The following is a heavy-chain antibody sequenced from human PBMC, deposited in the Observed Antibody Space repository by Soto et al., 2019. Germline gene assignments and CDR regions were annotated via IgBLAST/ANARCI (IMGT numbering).Heavy chain of an antibody. D-gene: IGHD2-15*01. CDR3: ARDLGGWPDY. J-gene: IGHJ4*02. CDR1: GYTFTSYY. CDR2: INPSGGST. V-gene: IGHV1-46*01. Sequence: ASVKVSCKASGYTFTSYYMHWVRQAPGQGLEWMGIINPSGGSTSYAQKFQGRVTITRDTSASTVYMELSSLRSEDTAVYYCARDLGGWPDYWGQGTLVTVSS.